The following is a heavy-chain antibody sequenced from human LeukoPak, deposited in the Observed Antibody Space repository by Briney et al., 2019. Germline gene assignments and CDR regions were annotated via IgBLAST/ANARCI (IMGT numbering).Heavy chain of an antibody. Sequence: GASVKVSCKASGGTFSSYAISWVRQAPGQGLEWMGRIIPILGIANYAQKFQGRVTITADKSTSTAYMELSSLRSEDTAVYYCARDGSLTTVVPLEYFDYWGQGTLVTVSS. CDR3: ARDGSLTTVVPLEYFDY. CDR2: IIPILGIA. CDR1: GGTFSSYA. V-gene: IGHV1-69*04. D-gene: IGHD4-23*01. J-gene: IGHJ4*02.